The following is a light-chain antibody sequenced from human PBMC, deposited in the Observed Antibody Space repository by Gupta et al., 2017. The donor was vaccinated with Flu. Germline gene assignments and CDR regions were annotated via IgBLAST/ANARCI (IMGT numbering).Light chain of an antibody. CDR1: NVGIIS. CDR2: DDS. CDR3: QVWAPSVTGWV. J-gene: IGLJ3*02. V-gene: IGLV3-21*03. Sequence: GKTARSTCEGKNVGIISVTWTPLKPGQAPLFVVYDDSDRTSGLPERSSGSHSEHTPPLTIRRVEAGEEADYYCQVWAPSVTGWVFGGGTKLTV.